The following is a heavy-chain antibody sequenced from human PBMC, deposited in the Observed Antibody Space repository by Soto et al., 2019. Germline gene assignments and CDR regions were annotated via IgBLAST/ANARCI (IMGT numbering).Heavy chain of an antibody. J-gene: IGHJ6*02. Sequence: SETLSLTCAVYGGSFSGYYWSRIRQPPGKGLEWIGEINHSGSTNYNPSLKSRVTISVDTSKNQFSLKLSSVTAADTAVYYCARGTRAARFYYYYYGMDVWGQGTTVTVSS. CDR3: ARGTRAARFYYYYYGMDV. CDR1: GGSFSGYY. V-gene: IGHV4-34*01. D-gene: IGHD6-6*01. CDR2: INHSGST.